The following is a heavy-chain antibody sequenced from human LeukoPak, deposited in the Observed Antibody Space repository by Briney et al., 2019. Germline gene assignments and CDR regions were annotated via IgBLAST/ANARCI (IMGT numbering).Heavy chain of an antibody. CDR1: GGSIGINNW. Sequence: PSETLSLTCAVSGGSIGINNWWSWVRQSPGKGLEWIGEIYYNGNTNYNSSLKSRVTISVDRSKSQFSLRLSSVTAADTGTYYCARGGYSYGPYYYYYMDVWGKGTTVTVSS. V-gene: IGHV4-4*02. CDR2: IYYNGNT. CDR3: ARGGYSYGPYYYYYMDV. D-gene: IGHD5-18*01. J-gene: IGHJ6*03.